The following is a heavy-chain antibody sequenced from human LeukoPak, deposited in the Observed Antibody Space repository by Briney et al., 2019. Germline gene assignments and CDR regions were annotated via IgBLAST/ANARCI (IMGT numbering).Heavy chain of an antibody. CDR2: INHSGST. D-gene: IGHD6-13*01. CDR3: ARALKQQRAYYYYYYMDV. V-gene: IGHV4-34*01. J-gene: IGHJ6*03. CDR1: GFTFSNYA. Sequence: GSLRLSCAASGFTFSNYAMSWIRQPPGKGLEWIGEINHSGSTNYNPSLKSRVTISVDTSKNQFSLKLSSVTAADTAVYYCARALKQQRAYYYYYYMDVWGKGTTVTISS.